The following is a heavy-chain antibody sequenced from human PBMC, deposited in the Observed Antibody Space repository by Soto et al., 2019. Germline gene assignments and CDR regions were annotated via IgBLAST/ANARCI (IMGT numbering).Heavy chain of an antibody. D-gene: IGHD2-2*03. Sequence: QVQLVQSGAEVKKPGASVKVSCKASGYTFTSYYMHWVRQAPGQGLEWMGIINPSGGSTSYAQKFQVRVTMTRDTSTSTVYMELIKLRPEDTAVYYCARDGYCISTSCPSPPRDYGMDVWGQGTTVTVSS. V-gene: IGHV1-46*01. CDR3: ARDGYCISTSCPSPPRDYGMDV. J-gene: IGHJ6*02. CDR2: INPSGGST. CDR1: GYTFTSYY.